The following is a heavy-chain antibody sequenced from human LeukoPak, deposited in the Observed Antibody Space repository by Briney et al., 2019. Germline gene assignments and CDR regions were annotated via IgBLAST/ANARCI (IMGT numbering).Heavy chain of an antibody. V-gene: IGHV1-18*01. Sequence: ASVKVSCKASGYTFTSYGISWVRQAPGQGLEWMGWISAYNGNTNYAQNLRGRVTMTTDTSTSTAYMELRSLRSDDTAVYYCARGLTTVTTGYHAFDIWGQGTMVTVSS. CDR2: ISAYNGNT. CDR1: GYTFTSYG. CDR3: ARGLTTVTTGYHAFDI. D-gene: IGHD4-17*01. J-gene: IGHJ3*02.